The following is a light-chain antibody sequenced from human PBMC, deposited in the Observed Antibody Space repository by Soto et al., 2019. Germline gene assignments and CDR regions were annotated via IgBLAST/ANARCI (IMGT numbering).Light chain of an antibody. CDR3: QQNYNLPNT. J-gene: IGKJ5*01. CDR2: AAS. V-gene: IGKV1-39*01. CDR1: QSISNY. Sequence: DIQMTQSPSSLSASVGDRATITCRASQSISNYLNWYQQKPGRAPKLLIYAASSLQSGVPSRFSGSGSGTDFTLTISSLQSEDFATYYCQQNYNLPNTFGQGTRLEIK.